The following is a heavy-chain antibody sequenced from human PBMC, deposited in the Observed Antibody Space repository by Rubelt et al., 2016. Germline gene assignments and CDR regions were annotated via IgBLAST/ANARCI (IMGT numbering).Heavy chain of an antibody. V-gene: IGHV4-34*01. Sequence: NPSLKSRVTISVDTSKNQFSLKLSSVTAADTAVYYCARGLRRIAVAVRPTGSSFDYWGQGTLVTVSS. J-gene: IGHJ4*02. D-gene: IGHD6-19*01. CDR3: ARGLRRIAVAVRPTGSSFDY.